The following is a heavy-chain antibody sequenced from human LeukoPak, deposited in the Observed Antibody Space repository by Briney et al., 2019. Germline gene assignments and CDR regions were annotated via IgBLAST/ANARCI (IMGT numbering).Heavy chain of an antibody. J-gene: IGHJ4*02. CDR3: AKGTSSSCYSAPNY. CDR2: ICSNDNNT. D-gene: IGHD2-15*01. CDR1: GFTFSNAY. V-gene: IGHV3-23*01. Sequence: GGSLRLSCAASGFTFSNAYMNWVRQAPGKGLEWVSAICSNDNNTYYANSVKGRFTISRDNSKNTLSLQLNSLRAEDTAVYYCAKGTSSSCYSAPNYWGQGTLVTVSS.